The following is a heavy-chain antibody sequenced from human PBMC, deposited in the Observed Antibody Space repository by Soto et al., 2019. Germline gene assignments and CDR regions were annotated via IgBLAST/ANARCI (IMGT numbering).Heavy chain of an antibody. J-gene: IGHJ4*02. CDR3: ARGEAISMVRGRSPCRY. Sequence: QVQLVQSGAEVKKPGASVKVSCKASGYTFTSYDINWVRQATGQGLEWMGWMNPNSGNTGYAQKFQGRVTMTRNTSISTGYMEQSSLRSEGTAVYYCARGEAISMVRGRSPCRYWGQGTLVTVSS. V-gene: IGHV1-8*01. CDR1: GYTFTSYD. D-gene: IGHD3-10*01. CDR2: MNPNSGNT.